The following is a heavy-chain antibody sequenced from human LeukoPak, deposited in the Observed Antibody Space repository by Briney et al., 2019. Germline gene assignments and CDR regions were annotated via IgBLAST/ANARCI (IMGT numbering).Heavy chain of an antibody. CDR2: IRYDGSNK. CDR3: AKGGGYEAQYYYYYLDV. CDR1: GFTFDDYG. J-gene: IGHJ6*03. Sequence: SGGSLRLSCAASGFTFDDYGMSWVRQAPGKGLEWVAFIRYDGSNKYYADSVKGRFTISRDNSKNTLYLQMNSLRAEDTAVYYCAKGGGYEAQYYYYYLDVWGKGTTVTISS. D-gene: IGHD5-12*01. V-gene: IGHV3-30*02.